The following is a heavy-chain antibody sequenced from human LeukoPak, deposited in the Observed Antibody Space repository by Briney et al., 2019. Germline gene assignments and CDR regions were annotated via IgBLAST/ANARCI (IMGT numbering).Heavy chain of an antibody. CDR1: GFTFSDYY. CDR3: AKIRRPATTYSYYGLDV. D-gene: IGHD1-26*01. CDR2: ISGSGAST. V-gene: IGHV3-23*01. J-gene: IGHJ6*02. Sequence: PGGSLRLSCAASGFTFSDYYMSWIRQAPGKGLEWVSGISGSGASTYYPDSVKGRFTISRDNSKNTLYLQMNSLRAEDTAVYYYAKIRRPATTYSYYGLDVWGQGTTVTVSS.